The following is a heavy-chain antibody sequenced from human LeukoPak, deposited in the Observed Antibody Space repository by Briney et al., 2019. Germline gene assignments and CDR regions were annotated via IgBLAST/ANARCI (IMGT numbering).Heavy chain of an antibody. CDR2: ISDDVRSK. Sequence: GGSLRLSCSASGFSFISYGMLWLRQAPGKGLEWVGVISDDVRSKDNADSVKGRFTISRDNSKDTLYLQMNSLRDEDTAVYYCAKRPSDYGDYVSYFDYWGQGTLVTVSS. V-gene: IGHV3-30*18. CDR3: AKRPSDYGDYVSYFDY. CDR1: GFSFISYG. J-gene: IGHJ4*02. D-gene: IGHD4-17*01.